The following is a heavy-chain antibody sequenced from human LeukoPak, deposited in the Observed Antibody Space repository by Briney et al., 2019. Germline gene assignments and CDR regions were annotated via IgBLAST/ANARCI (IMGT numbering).Heavy chain of an antibody. J-gene: IGHJ6*03. CDR1: GFTFSSND. V-gene: IGHV3-64*01. Sequence: GGSLRLSCAASGFTFSSNDMSWVRQAPGKGLEWISVISSNGGSTYYANSVKGRFTISRDNSKNTLYLQMGSLRAEDMAVYYCARSPPQPAANGNYYYYYMDVWGKGTTVTVSS. D-gene: IGHD2-2*01. CDR2: ISSNGGST. CDR3: ARSPPQPAANGNYYYYYMDV.